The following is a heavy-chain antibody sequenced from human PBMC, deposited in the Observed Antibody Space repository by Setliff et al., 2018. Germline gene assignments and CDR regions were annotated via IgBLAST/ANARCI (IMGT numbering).Heavy chain of an antibody. CDR2: ISPGGST. CDR3: ARASSGWYSAYYYYMDV. V-gene: IGHV4-34*01. CDR1: VTRGSFSGYY. Sequence: PSEILSLTCGVFVTRGSFSGYYWSWIRQPPGKGLEWIGEISPGGSTIYNPSLKSRVTISLDTSKNQFSLNLTSVTAADTAVYYCARASSGWYSAYYYYMDVWGKGTTVTVSS. D-gene: IGHD6-19*01. J-gene: IGHJ6*03.